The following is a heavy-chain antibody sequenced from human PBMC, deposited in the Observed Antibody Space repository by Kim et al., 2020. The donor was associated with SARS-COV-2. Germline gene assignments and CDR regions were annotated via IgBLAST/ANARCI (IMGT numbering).Heavy chain of an antibody. J-gene: IGHJ4*02. CDR1: GYTFTDYY. CDR3: ARTTLTAYSSGWPIDY. D-gene: IGHD6-19*01. Sequence: ASVKVSCKTSGYTFTDYYIHWVRQAPGQGLEWMGRINPNSGGTNYAQKFQGRVTMTRDTSISTADMELGSLISDDTAVYYCARTTLTAYSSGWPIDYWGQGALVTVSS. V-gene: IGHV1-2*06. CDR2: INPNSGGT.